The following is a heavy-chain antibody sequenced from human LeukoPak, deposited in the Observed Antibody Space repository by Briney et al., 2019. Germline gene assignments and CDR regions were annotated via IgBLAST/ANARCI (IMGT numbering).Heavy chain of an antibody. V-gene: IGHV3-21*04. CDR3: ASRYCTGVNCFAASYMCMDV. CDR2: ISSRSSYI. CDR1: GFSFSSDS. J-gene: IGHJ6*03. Sequence: GGSLRLSCAASGFSFSSDSMNWVRQAPGEGLEWGSSISSRSSYINYADSVKGRFTISRENAERSLYLQMNSLRAEDTAVYFCASRYCTGVNCFAASYMCMDVWGKGTTVTVSS. D-gene: IGHD2-8*02.